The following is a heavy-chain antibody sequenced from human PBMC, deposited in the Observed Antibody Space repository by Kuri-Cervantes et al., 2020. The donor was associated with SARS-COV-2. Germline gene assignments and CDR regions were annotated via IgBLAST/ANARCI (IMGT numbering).Heavy chain of an antibody. CDR2: IYYSGST. Sequence: GSLRLSCAASGFTFSSYSMNWVRQPPGKGLEWIGSIYYSGSTYYNPSLKSRVTISADTSKNQFSLKLSSVTAADTAVYYCARPQTVLGVVVPAAQGAFDIWGQGTMVTVSS. D-gene: IGHD2-2*01. J-gene: IGHJ3*02. V-gene: IGHV4-39*01. CDR3: ARPQTVLGVVVPAAQGAFDI. CDR1: GFTFSSYSMN.